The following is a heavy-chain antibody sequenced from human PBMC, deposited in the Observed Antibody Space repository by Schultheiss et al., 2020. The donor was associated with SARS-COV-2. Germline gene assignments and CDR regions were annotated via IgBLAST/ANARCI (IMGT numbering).Heavy chain of an antibody. CDR3: ARGGSGSYWGDYYYYGMDV. D-gene: IGHD1-26*01. V-gene: IGHV4-61*01. CDR1: GGSVSSGSYY. J-gene: IGHJ6*02. CDR2: INHSGST. Sequence: SQTLSLTCTVSGGSVSSGSYYWSWIRQPPGKGLEWIGEINHSGSTNYNPSLKSRVTMSVDTSKNQFSLRLSSVTAADTAVYYCARGGSGSYWGDYYYYGMDVWGQGTTVTVSS.